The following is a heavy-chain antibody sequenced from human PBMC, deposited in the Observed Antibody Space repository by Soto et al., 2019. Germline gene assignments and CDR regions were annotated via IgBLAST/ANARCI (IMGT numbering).Heavy chain of an antibody. CDR2: INHSGST. CDR3: ARGPASLTGYYLGRRQQKHFDY. J-gene: IGHJ4*02. V-gene: IGHV4-34*01. D-gene: IGHD3-9*01. Sequence: PSETLSLTCAVYGGSFSGYYWSWIRQPPGKGLEWIGEINHSGSTNYNPSLKSRVTISVDTSKNQFSLKLSSVTAADTAVYYCARGPASLTGYYLGRRQQKHFDYWGQGTLVTVSS. CDR1: GGSFSGYY.